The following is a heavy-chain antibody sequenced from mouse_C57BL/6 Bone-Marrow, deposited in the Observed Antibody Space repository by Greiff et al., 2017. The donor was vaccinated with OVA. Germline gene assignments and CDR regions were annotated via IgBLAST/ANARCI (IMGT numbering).Heavy chain of an antibody. J-gene: IGHJ2*01. CDR2: IYPGDCDT. V-gene: IGHV1-80*01. D-gene: IGHD2-1*01. CDR3: ARSGVYGNYLYYFDY. CDR1: FYAFSSYW. Sequence: YLFNPLSSVNISFKSSFYAFSSYWMNWVKQSPGKGLEWIGQIYPGDCDTNYNGKFKGKATLTADKSSSTAYMQLSSLTSEDSAVYFCARSGVYGNYLYYFDYWGQGTTLTVSS.